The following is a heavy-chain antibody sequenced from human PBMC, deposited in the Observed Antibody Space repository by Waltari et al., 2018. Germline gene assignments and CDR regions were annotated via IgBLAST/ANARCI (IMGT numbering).Heavy chain of an antibody. D-gene: IGHD4-4*01. CDR3: ARGVWPTANDY. J-gene: IGHJ4*02. CDR1: GGSFSGYY. V-gene: IGHV4-34*01. CDR2: INHSGST. Sequence: QVQLQQWGAGLLKPSETLSLTCAVYGGSFSGYYWSWIRQPPGKGLEWIGEINHSGSTNYNPSLKSRVTISVDTSKNQFSLKLSSVTAADTAVYYCARGVWPTANDYWGQGTLVTVSS.